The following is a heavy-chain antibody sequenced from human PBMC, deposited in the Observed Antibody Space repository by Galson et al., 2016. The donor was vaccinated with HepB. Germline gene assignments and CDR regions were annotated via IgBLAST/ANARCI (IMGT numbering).Heavy chain of an antibody. CDR1: GFTFSDYG. D-gene: IGHD4-17*01. V-gene: IGHV3-33*01. CDR3: ARDFSPAVPTFYFQY. Sequence: SLRLSCAASGFTFSDYGMHWVRQAPGKGLEWVALIWYDGSNKFYADSVKGRFTISRDNSKNTLYLQMNSLRAEDTALYYCARDFSPAVPTFYFQYWGQGALVTVSS. CDR2: IWYDGSNK. J-gene: IGHJ1*01.